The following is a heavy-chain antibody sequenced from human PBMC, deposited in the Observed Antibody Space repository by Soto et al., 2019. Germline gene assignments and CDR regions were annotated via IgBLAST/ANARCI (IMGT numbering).Heavy chain of an antibody. CDR3: ARDLKEGAAQCFDY. Sequence: GSLRLSCAASGFTFSSYSMNWVRQAPWKGLEWVSSISSSSSYIYYADSVKGRFTISRDNAKNSLYLQMNSLRAEDTAVYYCARDLKEGAAQCFDYWGQGTLVTVSS. J-gene: IGHJ4*02. V-gene: IGHV3-21*01. CDR2: ISSSSSYI. CDR1: GFTFSSYS. D-gene: IGHD6-13*01.